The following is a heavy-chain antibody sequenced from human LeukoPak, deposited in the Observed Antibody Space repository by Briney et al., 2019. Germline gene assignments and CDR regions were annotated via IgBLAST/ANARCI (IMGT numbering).Heavy chain of an antibody. CDR3: ARGGGRSAMWDY. J-gene: IGHJ4*02. CDR2: INHSGST. D-gene: IGHD5-18*01. Sequence: SETLSLTCAVYGGSFSGYYWSWIRQPPGKGLEWIGEINHSGSTNYNPSLKSRVTISVDTSKNQFSLKLSSVTAADTAVYYCARGGGRSAMWDYWGQGTLSPSPQ. CDR1: GGSFSGYY. V-gene: IGHV4-34*01.